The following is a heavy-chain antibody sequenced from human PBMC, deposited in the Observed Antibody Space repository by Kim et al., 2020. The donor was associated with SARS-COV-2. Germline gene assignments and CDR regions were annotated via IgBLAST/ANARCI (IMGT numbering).Heavy chain of an antibody. Sequence: GESLKISCKGSGYSFTSYWISWVRQMPGKGLEWMGRIDPSDSYTNYSPSFQGHVTISADKSISTAYLQWSSLKASDTAMYYCARHLTGIGEYIAAAGFDYWGQGTLVTVSS. CDR1: GYSFTSYW. CDR3: ARHLTGIGEYIAAAGFDY. J-gene: IGHJ4*02. D-gene: IGHD6-13*01. CDR2: IDPSDSYT. V-gene: IGHV5-10-1*01.